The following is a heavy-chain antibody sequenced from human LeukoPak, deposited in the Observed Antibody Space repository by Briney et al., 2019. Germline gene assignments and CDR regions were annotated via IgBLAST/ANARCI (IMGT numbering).Heavy chain of an antibody. D-gene: IGHD3-22*01. J-gene: IGHJ3*02. CDR2: IYHSGSA. CDR1: GGSISSGGYS. Sequence: SQSLSLTCAVSGGSISSGGYSWSWIRQPPGKGLEWIGYIYHSGSAYYNPSLKSRVTISVDRSKNQFSLKLTSVTAADTAVYYCASITMIVDDAFDIWGQGTMVTVSS. CDR3: ASITMIVDDAFDI. V-gene: IGHV4-30-2*01.